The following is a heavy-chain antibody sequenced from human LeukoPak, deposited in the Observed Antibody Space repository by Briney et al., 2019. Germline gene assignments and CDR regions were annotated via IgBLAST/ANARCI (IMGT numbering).Heavy chain of an antibody. D-gene: IGHD3-10*01. CDR3: ARDERYYGSGSYYDY. CDR2: ISYDGNNK. J-gene: IGHJ4*02. V-gene: IGHV3-30*04. Sequence: GRSLRLSCAASGFTFSSYAMHWVRQAPGKGLEWVTFISYDGNNKYYADSVKGRFTISRDNSKNTLDLQMNSLRAEDTAVYYCARDERYYGSGSYYDYWGREPWSPSPQ. CDR1: GFTFSSYA.